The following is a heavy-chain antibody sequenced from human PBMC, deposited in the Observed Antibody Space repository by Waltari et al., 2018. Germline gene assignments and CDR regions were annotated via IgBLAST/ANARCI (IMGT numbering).Heavy chain of an antibody. CDR2: ISWNSGRI. J-gene: IGHJ6*03. Sequence: EVQLVESGGGLVQPGRSLRLSCAASGFTFDDYAMHWVRQAPGKGLEWVSGISWNSGRIGYADSVKGRFTVSRDNAKNSLYLQMNSLRAEDMALYYCAKSPCYRCGNYYYHMDVWGKGTTVTISS. V-gene: IGHV3-9*03. D-gene: IGHD2-2*01. CDR3: AKSPCYRCGNYYYHMDV. CDR1: GFTFDDYA.